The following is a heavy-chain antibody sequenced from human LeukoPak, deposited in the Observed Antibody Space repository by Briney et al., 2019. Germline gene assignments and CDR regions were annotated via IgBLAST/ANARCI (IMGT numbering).Heavy chain of an antibody. CDR3: ARHNSSGYPGDYFDY. CDR2: INPNSGGT. CDR1: GCTFTGYY. J-gene: IGHJ4*02. Sequence: ASVKVSCKASGCTFTGYYMHWVRQAPGQGLEWMGWINPNSGGTNYAQKFQGRVTTTRDTSISTAYMELSRLRSDDTAVYYCARHNSSGYPGDYFDYWGQGTLVTVSS. V-gene: IGHV1-2*02. D-gene: IGHD3-22*01.